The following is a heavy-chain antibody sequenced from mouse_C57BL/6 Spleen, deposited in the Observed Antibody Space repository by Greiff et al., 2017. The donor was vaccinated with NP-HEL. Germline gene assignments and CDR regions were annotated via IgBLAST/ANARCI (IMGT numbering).Heavy chain of an antibody. D-gene: IGHD2-4*01. CDR3: ARPRGLRGYAMDY. J-gene: IGHJ4*01. Sequence: DVKLVESGGGLVKPGGSLKLSCAASGFTFSDYGMHWVRQAPEKGLEWVAYISSGSSTIYYADTVKGRFTISRDNAKNTLFLQMTSLRSEDTAMYYCARPRGLRGYAMDYWGQGTSVTVSS. CDR1: GFTFSDYG. V-gene: IGHV5-17*01. CDR2: ISSGSSTI.